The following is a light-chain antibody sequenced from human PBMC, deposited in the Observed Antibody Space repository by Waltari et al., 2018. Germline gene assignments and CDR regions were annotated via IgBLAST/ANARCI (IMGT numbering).Light chain of an antibody. V-gene: IGKV4-1*01. J-gene: IGKJ4*01. CDR3: QQYYSTPLT. CDR1: QSVLYSSNNANY. CDR2: WAS. Sequence: DIVMTQSPDSLAVSLGERATIHCMSSQSVLYSSNNANYLAWYQQKPGQPPKLLIYWASTRESGVPDRFSGSGSGTDFTLTISNLQAEDVAVYYCQQYYSTPLTFGGGTKVEIK.